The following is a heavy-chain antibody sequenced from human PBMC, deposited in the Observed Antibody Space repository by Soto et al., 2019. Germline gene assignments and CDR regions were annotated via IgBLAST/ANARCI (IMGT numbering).Heavy chain of an antibody. V-gene: IGHV3-15*07. CDR2: IKSKNDGGAT. Sequence: GGSLRLSCAASGFTFSNAWMNWVRQAPGKGLEWVGRIKSKNDGGATDYAAPVKGRFTISRDDSKNTLYLQMNSLKTEDPAVYYCTTAWYYFDYWGQGTLVTVSS. J-gene: IGHJ4*02. CDR3: TTAWYYFDY. CDR1: GFTFSNAW.